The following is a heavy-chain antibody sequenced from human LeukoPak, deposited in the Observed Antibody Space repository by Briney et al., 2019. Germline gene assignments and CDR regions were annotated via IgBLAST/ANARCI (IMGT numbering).Heavy chain of an antibody. CDR1: GYTFTSYG. Sequence: ASVKVSCKASGYTFTSYGISWVRQAPGQGLEWMGWISAYNGNTNYAQKLQGRVTMTTGTSTSTAYMELRSLRSDDTAVYYCARGGPYDFWSGYTNFDYWGQGTLVTVSS. D-gene: IGHD3-3*01. CDR3: ARGGPYDFWSGYTNFDY. CDR2: ISAYNGNT. J-gene: IGHJ4*02. V-gene: IGHV1-18*01.